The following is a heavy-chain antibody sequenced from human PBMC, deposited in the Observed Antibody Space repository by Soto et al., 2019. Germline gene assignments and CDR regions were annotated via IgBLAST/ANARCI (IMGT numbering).Heavy chain of an antibody. CDR1: GFTFSDYA. V-gene: IGHV3-73*02. CDR3: ARTIGYSEFDY. J-gene: IGHJ4*02. D-gene: IGHD5-18*01. CDR2: IRNKPSGYAT. Sequence: EVQLVQSGGRLVQPGGSLKLSCATSGFTFSDYAIHWVRQASGKGLEWVGRIRNKPSGYATAYGASVKGRFIISRDDSKDTAYLQMNSLKTGDTAVYYCARTIGYSEFDYWGQGTQVTVSS.